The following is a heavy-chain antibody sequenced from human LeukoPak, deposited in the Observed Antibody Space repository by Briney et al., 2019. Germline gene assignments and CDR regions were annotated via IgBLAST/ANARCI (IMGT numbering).Heavy chain of an antibody. J-gene: IGHJ4*02. D-gene: IGHD1-26*01. Sequence: SVKVSCKASGGTFSSYAISWVRQAPGRGLEWMGGIIPIFGTANYAQKFQGRVTITTDESTSTAYMELSSLRSEDTAVYYCASSGSYGVWYFDYWGQGTLVTVSS. V-gene: IGHV1-69*05. CDR2: IIPIFGTA. CDR3: ASSGSYGVWYFDY. CDR1: GGTFSSYA.